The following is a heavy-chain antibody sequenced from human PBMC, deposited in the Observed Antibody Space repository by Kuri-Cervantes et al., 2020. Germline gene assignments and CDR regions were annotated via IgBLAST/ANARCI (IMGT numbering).Heavy chain of an antibody. Sequence: SETLSLTCTVSGDSISSTTSYWGWVRQPPGKGLEWIGSIYYSGSTYYNPSLKSRVTISVDTSKNQFSLKLSSVTAADTAVYYCARRGRGGRARSTAFDYWGQGTLVTVSS. D-gene: IGHD3-10*01. J-gene: IGHJ4*02. V-gene: IGHV4-39*01. CDR3: ARRGRGGRARSTAFDY. CDR1: GDSISSTTSY. CDR2: IYYSGST.